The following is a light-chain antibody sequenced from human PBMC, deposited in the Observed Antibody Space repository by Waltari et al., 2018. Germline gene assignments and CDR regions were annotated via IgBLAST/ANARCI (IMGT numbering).Light chain of an antibody. J-gene: IGLJ2*01. CDR3: QAWDGSTVL. V-gene: IGLV3-1*01. CDR1: KLGPTS. Sequence: SYDLTQPPSLSVPPGQTANIICSGDKLGPTSGWWYQQKPGRSPRLVIYQTNKRTSGIPERFSGSNSGNAATLTISGAQAMDEADYFCQAWDGSTVLFGGGTKLTVL. CDR2: QTN.